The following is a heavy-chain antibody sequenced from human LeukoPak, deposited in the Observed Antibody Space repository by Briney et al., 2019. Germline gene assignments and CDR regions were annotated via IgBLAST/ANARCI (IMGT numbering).Heavy chain of an antibody. J-gene: IGHJ6*03. CDR2: INWNGGST. D-gene: IGHD2-2*01. V-gene: IGHV3-20*04. Sequence: SGGSLRLSCAASGFTFDDYGMSWVRQAPGKGLEWVSGINWNGGSTGYADSVKGRFTISRDNAKNSLYLQMNSLRAEDTALYYCARGYCSSTSCYWPYYYYYYMDVWGKGTTVTVSS. CDR3: ARGYCSSTSCYWPYYYYYYMDV. CDR1: GFTFDDYG.